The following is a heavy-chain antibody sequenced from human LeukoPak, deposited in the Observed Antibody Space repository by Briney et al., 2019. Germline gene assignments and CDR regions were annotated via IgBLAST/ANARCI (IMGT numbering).Heavy chain of an antibody. CDR1: GYTFTGYY. Sequence: GASVKVSCKASGYTFTGYYMHWVRQAPGQGLEWMGWINPNSGGTNYAQKFQGRVTMTRDTSISTAYMELSRLRSDDTAMYYCARDRGRPPDNYYYYMDVWGKGTTVTVSS. CDR2: INPNSGGT. J-gene: IGHJ6*03. V-gene: IGHV1-2*02. CDR3: ARDRGRPPDNYYYYMDV. D-gene: IGHD1-14*01.